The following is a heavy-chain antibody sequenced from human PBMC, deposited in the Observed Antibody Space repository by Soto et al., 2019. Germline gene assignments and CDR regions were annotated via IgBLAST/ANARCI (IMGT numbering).Heavy chain of an antibody. Sequence: PSETLSLTCAVYGGSFSGYYWSWIRQPPGKGLEWIGEINHSGSTNYNPSLKSRVTISVDTSKNQFSLKLSSVTAADTAVYYCARAVAGTKDIVVVVAATPYYYYYGMDVRAQRTTVTVSS. J-gene: IGHJ6*02. CDR2: INHSGST. V-gene: IGHV4-34*01. CDR3: ARAVAGTKDIVVVVAATPYYYYYGMDV. CDR1: GGSFSGYY. D-gene: IGHD2-15*01.